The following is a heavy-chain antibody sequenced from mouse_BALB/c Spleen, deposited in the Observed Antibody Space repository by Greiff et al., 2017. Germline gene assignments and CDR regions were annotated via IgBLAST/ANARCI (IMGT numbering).Heavy chain of an antibody. J-gene: IGHJ2*01. V-gene: IGHV3-6*02. D-gene: IGHD1-1*01. CDR3: ARDWAYYYGSSYSYYFDY. CDR2: ISYDGSN. Sequence: EVQLVESGPGLVKPSQSLSLTCSVTGYSITSGYYWNWIRQFPGNKLEWMGYISYDGSNNYNPSLKNRISITRDTSKNQFFLKLNSVTTEDTATYYCARDWAYYYGSSYSYYFDYWGQGTTLTVSS. CDR1: GYSITSGYY.